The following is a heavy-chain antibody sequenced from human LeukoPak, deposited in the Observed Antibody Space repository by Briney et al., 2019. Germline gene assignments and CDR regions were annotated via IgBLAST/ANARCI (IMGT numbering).Heavy chain of an antibody. Sequence: SETLSLTCIVSGGSISSYYWSWIRQPPGKGLEWIGYIYYTGSTNYNPSLKSRVTMSVDTSKNQFSLKLRTVTAADTAVYYCARGLQNYDESSGSPCDPWGQGILVTVSS. V-gene: IGHV4-59*01. D-gene: IGHD3-22*01. CDR3: ARGLQNYDESSGSPCDP. J-gene: IGHJ5*02. CDR2: IYYTGST. CDR1: GGSISSYY.